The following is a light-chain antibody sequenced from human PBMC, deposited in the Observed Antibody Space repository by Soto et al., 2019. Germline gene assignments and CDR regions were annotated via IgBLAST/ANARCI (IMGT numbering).Light chain of an antibody. CDR1: SSNIGAGYD. Sequence: QSVLTQPPSVSGAPGQRVTISCTGSSSNIGAGYDVHWYQQLPGTAPKLLIYGNSNRPSGVPDRFSGSRSGTSASLAIVGLRSEDEAVYYCAAWDASLSACVFGNGTKVTV. CDR2: GNS. CDR3: AAWDASLSACV. V-gene: IGLV1-40*01. J-gene: IGLJ1*01.